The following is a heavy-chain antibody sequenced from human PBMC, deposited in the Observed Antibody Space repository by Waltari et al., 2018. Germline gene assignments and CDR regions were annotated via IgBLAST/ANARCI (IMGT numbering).Heavy chain of an antibody. Sequence: QVQLVQSGAEVKKPGASVKVSCKVSGYTLTDLSMHWVRQAPGKGLEWMGGFDPEDGETIYAQKFQGRVTMTEDTSTDTAYMELSSLRSEDTAVYYCATSPRYNWNYFYWYFDLWGRGTLVTVSS. V-gene: IGHV1-24*01. CDR1: GYTLTDLS. D-gene: IGHD1-7*01. J-gene: IGHJ2*01. CDR3: ATSPRYNWNYFYWYFDL. CDR2: FDPEDGET.